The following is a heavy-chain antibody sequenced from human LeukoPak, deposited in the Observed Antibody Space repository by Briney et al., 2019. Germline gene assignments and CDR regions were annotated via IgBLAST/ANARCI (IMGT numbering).Heavy chain of an antibody. CDR1: GFTFRSDW. Sequence: GGSLRLSCAASGFTFRSDWMSWVRQSPEKGLEWAANINPDGSATYYVDSVKGRFIISRDNTKNSLYLQMNSLRAEDTAVYYCARAGTPMQWLAPGTFDYWGQGTLVTVSS. CDR2: INPDGSAT. J-gene: IGHJ4*02. CDR3: ARAGTPMQWLAPGTFDY. D-gene: IGHD6-19*01. V-gene: IGHV3-7*03.